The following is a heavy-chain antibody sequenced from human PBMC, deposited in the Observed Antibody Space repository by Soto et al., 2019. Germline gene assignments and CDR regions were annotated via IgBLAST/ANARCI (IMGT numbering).Heavy chain of an antibody. J-gene: IGHJ4*02. CDR3: ATREGDVDTADY. D-gene: IGHD5-18*01. CDR2: ISYDGSNK. CDR1: GFTFSSYA. V-gene: IGHV3-30-3*01. Sequence: QVQLVESGGGVVQPGRSLRLSCAASGFTFSSYAMHWVRQAPGKGLEWVAVISYDGSNKYYADSVKGRFTIFRDNSKNTLYLQMNSLRAEDTAVYYCATREGDVDTADYWGQGTLVTVSS.